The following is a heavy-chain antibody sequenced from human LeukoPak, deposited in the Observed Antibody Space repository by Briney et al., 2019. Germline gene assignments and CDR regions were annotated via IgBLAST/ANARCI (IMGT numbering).Heavy chain of an antibody. J-gene: IGHJ4*02. CDR1: GGSISSSSYY. V-gene: IGHV4-39*01. CDR2: IFYSGST. CDR3: ASLMEIAVAGNYFDY. Sequence: SETLSLTCTVSGGSISSSSYYWGWIRQPPGRGLELIGNIFYSGSTYYNPSLKSRVTISVDTSKNQFSLRLSSVTAADTAVYYCASLMEIAVAGNYFDYWGQGTLVTVSS. D-gene: IGHD6-19*01.